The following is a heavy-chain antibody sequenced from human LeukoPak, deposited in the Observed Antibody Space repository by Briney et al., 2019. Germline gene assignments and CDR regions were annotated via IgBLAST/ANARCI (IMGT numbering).Heavy chain of an antibody. Sequence: GGSLRLSCAASGFTFRNYWMGWVRQAPGKGLEWVANTKPDGSAEYYADSVRGRFTISRDNAKNSLYLQTNSLRAEDTAVYYCARVVQTYYYDSSGYYPANWFDPWGQGTLVTVSS. CDR3: ARVVQTYYYDSSGYYPANWFDP. V-gene: IGHV3-7*01. D-gene: IGHD3-22*01. CDR1: GFTFRNYW. J-gene: IGHJ5*02. CDR2: TKPDGSAE.